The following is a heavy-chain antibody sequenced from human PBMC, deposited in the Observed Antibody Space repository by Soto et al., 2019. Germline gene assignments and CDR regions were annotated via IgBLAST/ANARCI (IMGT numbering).Heavy chain of an antibody. CDR1: GFTFSIYS. J-gene: IGHJ4*02. CDR2: ISHDGSNK. CDR3: AKDRYGFGEPHDH. D-gene: IGHD3-10*01. V-gene: IGHV3-30*18. Sequence: PGGSLRLSCAASGFTFSIYSMNWVRQAPGKGLEWVAVISHDGSNKYYSDSVKGRFTISRDNSKNTVYLQMSSLRADDTAVYYCAKDRYGFGEPHDHWGQGTLVTVSS.